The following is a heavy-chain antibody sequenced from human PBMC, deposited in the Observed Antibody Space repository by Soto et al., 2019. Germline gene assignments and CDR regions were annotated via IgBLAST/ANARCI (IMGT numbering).Heavy chain of an antibody. CDR3: AREAPYCTSATCPKFYDLDV. CDR2: IIPILNSP. J-gene: IGHJ6*02. D-gene: IGHD2-2*01. Sequence: SVKISCKASGGTFGSYAITWVRRAPGQGLEWLGGIIPILNSPAYAQKFKARVVITADEITNTAYMELNSLRFDDAAVYYCAREAPYCTSATCPKFYDLDVWGQGTTVTVSS. CDR1: GGTFGSYA. V-gene: IGHV1-69*13.